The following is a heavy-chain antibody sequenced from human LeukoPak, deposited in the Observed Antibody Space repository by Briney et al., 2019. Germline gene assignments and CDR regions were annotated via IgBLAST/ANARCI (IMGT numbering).Heavy chain of an antibody. CDR2: IYTSGST. Sequence: PSETLSLTCTVSGGSISSYYWSWIRQPPGKGLEWIGYIYTSGSTNYNPSLKSRVTISVDTSKNQFSLKLSSVTAADTAVYYCARETFYSRHAYWYYYMDVRGKGTTVTVSS. D-gene: IGHD2/OR15-2a*01. V-gene: IGHV4-4*09. CDR3: ARETFYSRHAYWYYYMDV. CDR1: GGSISSYY. J-gene: IGHJ6*03.